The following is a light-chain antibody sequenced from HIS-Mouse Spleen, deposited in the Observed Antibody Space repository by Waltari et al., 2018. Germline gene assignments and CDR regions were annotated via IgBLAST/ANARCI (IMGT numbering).Light chain of an antibody. CDR2: DNN. CDR1: SPYIVNHH. Sequence: QSVLTQPPSASAAPGHNVTISYPGSSPYIVNHHVSWYQQLPGTAPKLLIYDNNKRPSGIPYRFSGSKSGTSATLGITGRQTGDEADYYCGTWDSSLSAWVFGGGTKLTVL. CDR3: GTWDSSLSAWV. V-gene: IGLV1-51*01. J-gene: IGLJ3*02.